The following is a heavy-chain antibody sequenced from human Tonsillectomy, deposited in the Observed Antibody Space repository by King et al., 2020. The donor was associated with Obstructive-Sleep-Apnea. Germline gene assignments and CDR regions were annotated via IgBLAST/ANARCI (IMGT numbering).Heavy chain of an antibody. J-gene: IGHJ6*02. CDR2: IYPGDSDT. CDR1: GYIFTSYW. D-gene: IGHD3-9*01. V-gene: IGHV5-51*01. CDR3: ARAPLYYDILTGYSSYYGMDV. Sequence: VQLVESGAEVKKPGESLKISCKGSGYIFTSYWIGWVRQMPGKGLEWMGIIYPGDSDTRYSPSFQGQVTISADKSISTAYLQWSSLKASDTAMYYCARAPLYYDILTGYSSYYGMDVWGQGTTVTVSS.